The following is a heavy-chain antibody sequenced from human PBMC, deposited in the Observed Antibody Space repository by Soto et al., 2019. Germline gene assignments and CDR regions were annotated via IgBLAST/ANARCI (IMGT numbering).Heavy chain of an antibody. J-gene: IGHJ4*02. CDR1: GFTFSSYA. V-gene: IGHV3-64*01. CDR2: ISSNGGST. D-gene: IGHD2-15*01. Sequence: EVQLVESGGGLVQPGGSLRLSCSASGFTFSSYAMHWVRQAPGKGLEYVSAISSNGGSTYYANSVKGRFTISRDNSKNTLYLQMGALRAEDMAVYYCARDGGGYYLDDWGQGTLVTVSS. CDR3: ARDGGGYYLDD.